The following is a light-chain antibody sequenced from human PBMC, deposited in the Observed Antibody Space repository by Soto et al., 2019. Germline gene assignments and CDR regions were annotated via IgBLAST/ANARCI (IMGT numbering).Light chain of an antibody. CDR3: QQYGSSPLT. Sequence: EIALTQSPGTLSLSPGERATLSCRASQSVSSSYLAWYQQKPGQAPRFLIYGATTRASGIPDRFSGSGSGTDFTLTISRLEPEDFAVYYCQQYGSSPLTFGGGTKVEIK. CDR2: GAT. CDR1: QSVSSSY. V-gene: IGKV3-20*01. J-gene: IGKJ4*01.